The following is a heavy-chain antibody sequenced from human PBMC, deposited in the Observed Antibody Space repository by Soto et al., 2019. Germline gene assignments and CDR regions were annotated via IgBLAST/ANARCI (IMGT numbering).Heavy chain of an antibody. CDR1: GFTFSNAW. V-gene: IGHV3-15*01. D-gene: IGHD2-8*01. CDR2: IKSKTDGGTT. CDR3: TLRSGNGDY. J-gene: IGHJ4*02. Sequence: EVQLVESGGGLVKPGGSLRLSCAASGFTFSNAWMSWVRQAPGKGLEWVGRIKSKTDGGTTDYAAPVKGRFTISRATSNTKLYLQMTNMKTEDNAVSYCTLRSGNGDYWGQGTLVTVSS.